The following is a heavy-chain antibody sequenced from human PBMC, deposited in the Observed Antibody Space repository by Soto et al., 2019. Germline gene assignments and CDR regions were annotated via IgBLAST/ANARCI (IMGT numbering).Heavy chain of an antibody. J-gene: IGHJ3*02. Sequence: ASVRVSCKASGYTFTSYYMHWVRQAPGQGLEWMGIINPSGGSTSYAQKFQGRVTMTRDTSTSTVYMELSSRRSEDTAVYYCAPTRIAVAVSTGTGAFDIWGQGTMVTVS. V-gene: IGHV1-46*01. CDR1: GYTFTSYY. CDR3: APTRIAVAVSTGTGAFDI. D-gene: IGHD6-19*01. CDR2: INPSGGST.